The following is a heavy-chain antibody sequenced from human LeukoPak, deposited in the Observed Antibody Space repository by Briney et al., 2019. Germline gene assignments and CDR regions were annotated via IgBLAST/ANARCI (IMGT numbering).Heavy chain of an antibody. D-gene: IGHD5-24*01. CDR2: INPSSGGT. J-gene: IGHJ4*02. CDR3: ARERGRDGYNFGYFDY. Sequence: ASVKVSCKASVYTFTGYYMHWVRQAPGQGLEWMGWINPSSGGTNYAQKFQGRVTMTRDTSISTAYMELSRLRSDDTAVYYCARERGRDGYNFGYFDYWGQGTLVTVSS. V-gene: IGHV1-2*02. CDR1: VYTFTGYY.